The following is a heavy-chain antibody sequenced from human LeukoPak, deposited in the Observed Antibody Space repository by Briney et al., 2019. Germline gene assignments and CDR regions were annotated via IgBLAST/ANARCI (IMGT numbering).Heavy chain of an antibody. CDR3: ASPNGTVGAYSAFDI. D-gene: IGHD1-26*01. J-gene: IGHJ3*02. V-gene: IGHV4-39*01. CDR1: GASISSNNYY. Sequence: SETLSLTCTVSGASISSNNYYWGWVRQPPGKGLEWIGNIYSSGNTYYNASLKSRVTIYIDTSKNQFSLKLSSVTAADTAVYFCASPNGTVGAYSAFDIWGQGTMVTVSS. CDR2: IYSSGNT.